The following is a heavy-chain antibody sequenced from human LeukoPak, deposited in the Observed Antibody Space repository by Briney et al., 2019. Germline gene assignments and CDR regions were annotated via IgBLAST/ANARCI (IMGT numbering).Heavy chain of an antibody. CDR2: IHYSGST. Sequence: SETLSLTCTVSGGSISSSSYYWGWIRQPPGKGLEWIGNIHYSGSTYYNRSPKSRVTISVDTSKNHFSLKLSSVSAADTAVCYCARTNIAAAYFDYWGQGTLVTVSS. J-gene: IGHJ4*02. D-gene: IGHD6-13*01. V-gene: IGHV4-39*02. CDR3: ARTNIAAAYFDY. CDR1: GGSISSSSYY.